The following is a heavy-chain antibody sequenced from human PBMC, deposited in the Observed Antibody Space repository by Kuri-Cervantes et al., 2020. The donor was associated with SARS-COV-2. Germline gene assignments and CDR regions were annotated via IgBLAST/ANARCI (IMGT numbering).Heavy chain of an antibody. CDR1: GFTFSGSA. CDR2: IRSKANSYAT. V-gene: IGHV3-73*01. D-gene: IGHD3-22*01. J-gene: IGHJ4*02. Sequence: GESLKISCAASGFTFSGSAMHWVRQASGKGLEWVGRIRSKANSYATAYAASVKGGFTISRDDSKNTAYLQMNSLKTEDTAVYYCTFDYYDSSGYFLFDYWGQGTLVTVSS. CDR3: TFDYYDSSGYFLFDY.